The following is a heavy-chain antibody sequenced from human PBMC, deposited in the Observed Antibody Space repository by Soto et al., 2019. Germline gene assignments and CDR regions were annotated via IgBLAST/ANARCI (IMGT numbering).Heavy chain of an antibody. Sequence: ETLSLTCTVSGGSISSYYWSWIRQPPGKGLEWIGYIYYSGSTNYNPSLKSRVTISVDTSKNQFSLKLSSVTAADTAVYYCARDLCSSTSCYAAFDIWGRRTMVTVSS. CDR3: ARDLCSSTSCYAAFDI. D-gene: IGHD2-2*01. V-gene: IGHV4-59*01. CDR2: IYYSGST. J-gene: IGHJ3*02. CDR1: GGSISSYY.